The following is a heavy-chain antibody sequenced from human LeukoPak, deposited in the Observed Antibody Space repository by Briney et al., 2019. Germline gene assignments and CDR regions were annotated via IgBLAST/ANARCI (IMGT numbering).Heavy chain of an antibody. Sequence: SETLSLTCTVSGGSISGYYWSWIRLPPGKGLEWIGYIYYTGATYYNPSLKSRVTISLDTSKNQFSLKLSSVTAADAAVYYCARAGYSYGTGYYLDYWGQGALVTVSS. V-gene: IGHV4-59*01. CDR1: GGSISGYY. D-gene: IGHD5-18*01. J-gene: IGHJ4*02. CDR2: IYYTGAT. CDR3: ARAGYSYGTGYYLDY.